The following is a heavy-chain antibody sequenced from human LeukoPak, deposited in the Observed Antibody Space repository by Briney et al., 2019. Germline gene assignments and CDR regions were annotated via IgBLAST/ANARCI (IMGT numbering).Heavy chain of an antibody. Sequence: GGSLRLSCAASGFTFSSYGMHWVRQAPGKGLEWVAVISYDGSTKYYADSVKGRFTISRDNSKNSLYLQMNSLRAEDTAVYYCAKGGSANDYYYYYYMDVWGKGTTVTVSS. CDR2: ISYDGSTK. D-gene: IGHD3-16*01. V-gene: IGHV3-30*18. J-gene: IGHJ6*03. CDR3: AKGGSANDYYYYYYMDV. CDR1: GFTFSSYG.